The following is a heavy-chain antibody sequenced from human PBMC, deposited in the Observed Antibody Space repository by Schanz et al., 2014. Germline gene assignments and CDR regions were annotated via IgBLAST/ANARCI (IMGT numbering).Heavy chain of an antibody. V-gene: IGHV3-21*01. Sequence: EEQLVESGGGLVQPGGSLRLCCVASGFTFSYYNMNWVRQAPGKGLEWVSSISNGGGYIYYADSVKGRFTISRDNAKNSVYLQMHSLRAEDTALYYCARDRDAGGYDSWGQGTLVTVSS. J-gene: IGHJ5*01. CDR1: GFTFSYYN. D-gene: IGHD2-8*02. CDR3: ARDRDAGGYDS. CDR2: ISNGGGYI.